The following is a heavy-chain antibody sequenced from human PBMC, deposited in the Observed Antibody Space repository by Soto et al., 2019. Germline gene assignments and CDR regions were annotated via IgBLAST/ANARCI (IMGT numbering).Heavy chain of an antibody. D-gene: IGHD2-2*01. V-gene: IGHV1-69*01. Sequence: QVQLVQSGAEVKKPGSSVKVSCKASGGTFSSYAISWVRHAPGQGLEWMGGIIPISGTANYAQKFQGRVTITADESTSTAYMELSSLRSEDTAVYYCARSQGSSTSLEIYYYYYYGMDVWGQGTPVTVSS. J-gene: IGHJ6*02. CDR3: ARSQGSSTSLEIYYYYYYGMDV. CDR2: IIPISGTA. CDR1: GGTFSSYA.